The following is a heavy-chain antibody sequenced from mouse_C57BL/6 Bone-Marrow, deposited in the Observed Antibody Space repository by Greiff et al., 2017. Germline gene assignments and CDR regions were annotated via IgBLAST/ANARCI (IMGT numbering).Heavy chain of an antibody. J-gene: IGHJ2*01. CDR3: TTRGAHSSPFDWDY. CDR2: IYPGNGDT. D-gene: IGHD1-1*01. CDR1: GYTFTSYW. V-gene: IGHV1-5*01. Sequence: VQLQQSGTVLARPGASVKMSCKTSGYTFTSYWMNWVKQRPGQGLEWIGAIYPGNGDTSYNQKFKGKAKLTAVTSASTAYMELSSLTNEDSAVYYCTTRGAHSSPFDWDYWGQGTTLTVSS.